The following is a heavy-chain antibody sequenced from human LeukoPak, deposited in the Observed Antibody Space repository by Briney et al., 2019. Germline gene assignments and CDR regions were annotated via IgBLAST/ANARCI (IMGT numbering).Heavy chain of an antibody. CDR2: IYYSGST. CDR3: ARSTGGGWFDP. D-gene: IGHD3-16*01. J-gene: IGHJ5*02. V-gene: IGHV4-59*01. CDR1: GGPISGYY. Sequence: SETLSLTCTVSGGPISGYYWSWIRQPPGKGLEWIGYIYYSGSTNYNPSLKSRVTISVDTSKNQFSLKLSSVTAADTAVYYCARSTGGGWFDPWGQGTLVTVSS.